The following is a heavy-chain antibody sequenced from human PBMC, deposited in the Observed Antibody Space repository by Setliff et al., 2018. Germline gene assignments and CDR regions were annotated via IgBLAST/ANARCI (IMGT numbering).Heavy chain of an antibody. CDR2: ISAYNGRT. CDR3: AQSEMATSAFDY. D-gene: IGHD5-12*01. J-gene: IGHJ4*02. CDR1: DYTFTDYG. V-gene: IGHV1-18*01. Sequence: ASVKVSCKASDYTFTDYGIYWVRQAPGQGLEWMGWISAYNGRTNYAEKFHARVTMTTDTATSTAYMELSSLRSEDTAVYYCAQSEMATSAFDYWGQGTLVTVSS.